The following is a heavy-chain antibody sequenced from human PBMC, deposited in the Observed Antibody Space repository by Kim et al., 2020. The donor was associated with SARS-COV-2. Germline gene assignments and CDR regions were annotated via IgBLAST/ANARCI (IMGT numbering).Heavy chain of an antibody. Sequence: LKSRVTMSAETSKNQFSLKLSAVTAADTAVYYCARSLYGSSGYYYVPFDSWGQGTLVTVSS. V-gene: IGHV4-59*10. J-gene: IGHJ4*02. CDR3: ARSLYGSSGYYYVPFDS. D-gene: IGHD3-22*01.